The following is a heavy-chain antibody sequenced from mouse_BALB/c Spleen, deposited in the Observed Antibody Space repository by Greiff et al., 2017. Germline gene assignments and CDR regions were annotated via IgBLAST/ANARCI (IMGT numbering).Heavy chain of an antibody. Sequence: VKLVESGPSLVQPSQSLSITCTVSGFSLTSYGVHWVRQSPGKGLEWLGVIWRGGSTDYNAAFMSRLSITKDNSKSQVFFKMNSLQADDTAIYYCAKRSGYYYGSSYAMDYWGQGTSVTVSS. CDR3: AKRSGYYYGSSYAMDY. V-gene: IGHV2-5-1*01. CDR2: IWRGGST. J-gene: IGHJ4*01. CDR1: GFSLTSYG. D-gene: IGHD1-1*01.